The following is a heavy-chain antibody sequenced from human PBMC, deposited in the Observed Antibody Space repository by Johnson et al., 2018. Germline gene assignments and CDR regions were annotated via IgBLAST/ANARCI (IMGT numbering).Heavy chain of an antibody. J-gene: IGHJ6*03. V-gene: IGHV3-11*01. Sequence: QVQLVQSGGGLVKPGGSLRLSCAASGFSFSDHYMSWIRQTPGKGLEWISYISSSSSTIYYADTVKGRFTISRDNAKKSLYLQMNSPRAEDTALYYCARTTGTTLDYYYYMDVWGKGTTVTVSS. CDR2: ISSSSSTI. CDR1: GFSFSDHY. D-gene: IGHD4-17*01. CDR3: ARTTGTTLDYYYYMDV.